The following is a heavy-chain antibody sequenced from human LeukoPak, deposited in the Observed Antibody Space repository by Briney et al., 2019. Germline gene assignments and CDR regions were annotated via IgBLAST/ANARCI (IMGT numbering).Heavy chain of an antibody. CDR1: GFTFSSYS. CDR3: ARNPTFDY. V-gene: IGHV3-21*01. CDR2: ISSSRYI. J-gene: IGHJ4*02. D-gene: IGHD1-1*01. Sequence: GGSLRLSCAASGFTFSSYSMNWVRQAPGKGLEWVSSISSSRYIYYADSVKGRFTISRDNAKNSLYLQMNSLRAEDTAVYYCARNPTFDYWARGTRSTVSS.